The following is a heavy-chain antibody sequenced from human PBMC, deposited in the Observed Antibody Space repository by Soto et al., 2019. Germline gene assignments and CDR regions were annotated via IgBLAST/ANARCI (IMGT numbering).Heavy chain of an antibody. J-gene: IGHJ4*02. D-gene: IGHD4-4*01. CDR1: GFTFSSYS. CDR3: ARKMAVIGYFFDY. Sequence: GGSLRLSCAASGFTFSSYSMNWVRQAPGKGLEWISYISGTGKTIYYADSVKGRFTISRDNAKNSLYLQMNSLREEDTAAYYCARKMAVIGYFFDYWGQGALVTVSS. CDR2: ISGTGKTI. V-gene: IGHV3-48*02.